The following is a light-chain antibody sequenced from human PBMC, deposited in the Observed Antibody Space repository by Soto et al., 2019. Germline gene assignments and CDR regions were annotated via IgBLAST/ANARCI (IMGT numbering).Light chain of an antibody. Sequence: IVLTQSPVSLSLSRGERATLSCRASDGVGRSLAWFQQRPGQAHRLLIYDASNRATGIPSRFMGSGSGTDFTLSISRLEPEDFAVYYCLQRSDWRTVVRGTKVEIK. V-gene: IGKV3-11*01. CDR2: DAS. J-gene: IGKJ1*01. CDR1: DGVGRS. CDR3: LQRSDWRT.